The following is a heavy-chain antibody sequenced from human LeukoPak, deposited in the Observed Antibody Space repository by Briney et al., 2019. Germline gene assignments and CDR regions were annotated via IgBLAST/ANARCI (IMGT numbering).Heavy chain of an antibody. J-gene: IGHJ4*02. CDR1: GGTFSSYA. CDR2: IIPIFGTA. D-gene: IGHD3-16*02. Sequence: GASVKVSCKASGGTFSSYAISWVRQAPGQGLEWIGRIIPIFGTANYAQKFQGRVTITTDESTSTAYMELSSLRSEDTAVYYCARSYVWGSYRLDYWGQGTLVTVSS. V-gene: IGHV1-69*05. CDR3: ARSYVWGSYRLDY.